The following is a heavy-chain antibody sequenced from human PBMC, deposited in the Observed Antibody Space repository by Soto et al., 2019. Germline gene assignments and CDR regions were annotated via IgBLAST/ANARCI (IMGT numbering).Heavy chain of an antibody. V-gene: IGHV4-34*01. CDR1: GGSFSGYY. CDR3: ARYAFGYYDSSGYYYFDF. CDR2: INHSGST. Sequence: QVQLQQWGAGLLKPSETLSLTCAVYGGSFSGYYWSWIRQPPGKGLEWIGEINHSGSTNYNPSLKSRVTISVDTSKNQFSLTLSSVTAADTAVYYCARYAFGYYDSSGYYYFDFWGQGTLVTVSS. D-gene: IGHD3-22*01. J-gene: IGHJ4*02.